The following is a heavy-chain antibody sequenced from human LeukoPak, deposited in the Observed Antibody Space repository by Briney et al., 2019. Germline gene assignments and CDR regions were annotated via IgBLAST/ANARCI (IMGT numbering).Heavy chain of an antibody. V-gene: IGHV4-4*07. CDR2: IYTSGST. CDR1: GGSISSHS. D-gene: IGHD2-2*01. J-gene: IGHJ6*03. Sequence: ASETLSLTCTVSGGSISSHSWSWIRQPAGKGLEWIGRIYTSGSTNYNPSLKSRVTISVDTSKNQFSLKLSSVTAADTAVYYCAREKRGLVVVPAARDMDVWGKGTTVTVSS. CDR3: AREKRGLVVVPAARDMDV.